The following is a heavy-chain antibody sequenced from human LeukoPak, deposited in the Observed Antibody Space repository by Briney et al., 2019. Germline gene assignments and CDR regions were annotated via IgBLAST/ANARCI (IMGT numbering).Heavy chain of an antibody. D-gene: IGHD3-3*01. V-gene: IGHV3-48*03. J-gene: IGHJ4*02. CDR2: ISSSGSTI. CDR1: GFTFSSYE. CDR3: ASFDDYDFWSGYSY. Sequence: GGSLRLSCAASGFTFSSYEMNWVRQAPGKGLEWVSYISSSGSTIYYADSVKGRFTISRDNAKNSLYLQMNSLRAEDTAVYYCASFDDYDFWSGYSYWGQGTLVTVPS.